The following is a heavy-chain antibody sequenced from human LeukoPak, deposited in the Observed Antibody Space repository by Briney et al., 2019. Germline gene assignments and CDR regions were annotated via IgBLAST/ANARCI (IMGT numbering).Heavy chain of an antibody. CDR2: MNPNRGNT. V-gene: IGHV1-8*03. J-gene: IGHJ4*02. D-gene: IGHD3-22*01. CDR1: GYTFTNCD. CDR3: ARDYFNSSGYYYLPGY. Sequence: ASVKVSCKASGYTFTNCDVNWVRQATGQGLEWMGYMNPNRGNTGYAQKFQGRLTITRNTSISTAYMELSSLRSEDTAVYYCARDYFNSSGYYYLPGYWGQGTLVTVSS.